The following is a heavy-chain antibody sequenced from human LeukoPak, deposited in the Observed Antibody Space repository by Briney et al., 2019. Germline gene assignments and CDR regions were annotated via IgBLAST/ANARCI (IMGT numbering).Heavy chain of an antibody. J-gene: IGHJ3*02. V-gene: IGHV3-21*01. D-gene: IGHD3-16*02. Sequence: GGSLRLSCAASGFTFSSYSMNWVRQAPGKGLDWVSSISSGSSYIYYADSVKGRFTISRDNAKNSRYLQMNSLRAEYTAVYYCARSNSDYVWGSYRLRAFDIWGQGTMVTVSS. CDR1: GFTFSSYS. CDR3: ARSNSDYVWGSYRLRAFDI. CDR2: ISSGSSYI.